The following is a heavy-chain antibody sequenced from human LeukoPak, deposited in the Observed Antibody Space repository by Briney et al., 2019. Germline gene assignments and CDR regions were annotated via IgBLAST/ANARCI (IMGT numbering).Heavy chain of an antibody. CDR3: ARGRGLTLSYHYFDY. CDR1: EFTFTSYE. Sequence: PGGSLRLSCAASEFTFTSYELNWVRQAPGKGLEWVSYISSSGNTISYADSVKGRFTISRDNAKNSLYLQMNSLRDEDTAVYYCARGRGLTLSYHYFDYWGQGTLVTVSS. V-gene: IGHV3-48*03. J-gene: IGHJ4*02. D-gene: IGHD3-10*01. CDR2: ISSSGNTI.